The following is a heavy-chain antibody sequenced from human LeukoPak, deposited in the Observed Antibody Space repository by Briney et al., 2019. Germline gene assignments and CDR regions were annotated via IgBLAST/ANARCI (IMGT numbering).Heavy chain of an antibody. V-gene: IGHV4-59*01. J-gene: IGHJ3*02. CDR1: GGSISSYY. Sequence: ASETLSLTCTVFGGSISSYYWSWIRQPPGKGLEWIGYIYYSGSTNYNPSLKSRVTISVDTSKNQFSLKLSSVTAADTAVYYCARASSGYYYEEVYAFDIWGQGTMVTVSS. CDR3: ARASSGYYYEEVYAFDI. CDR2: IYYSGST. D-gene: IGHD3-22*01.